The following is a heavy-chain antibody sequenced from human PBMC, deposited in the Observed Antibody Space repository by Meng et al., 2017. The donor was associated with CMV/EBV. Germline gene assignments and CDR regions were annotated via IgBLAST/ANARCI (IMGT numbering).Heavy chain of an antibody. J-gene: IGHJ6*02. Sequence: SGAASGFTFSDYYMSWIRQAPGKGLEWVSYISSSGSTIYYADSVKGRFTISRDNAKNSLYLQMNSLRAEDTAVYYCAAELVADYYYYYGMDVWGQGTTVTVSS. CDR3: AAELVADYYYYYGMDV. CDR1: GFTFSDYY. V-gene: IGHV3-11*04. CDR2: ISSSGSTI. D-gene: IGHD2-8*02.